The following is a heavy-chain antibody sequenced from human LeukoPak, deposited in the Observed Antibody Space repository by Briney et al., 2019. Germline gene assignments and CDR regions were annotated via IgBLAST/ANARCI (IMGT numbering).Heavy chain of an antibody. D-gene: IGHD3-22*01. J-gene: IGHJ4*02. CDR3: ARGRYYYDSSGYSKVGKTFDY. CDR1: GGSFSGYY. V-gene: IGHV4-34*01. Sequence: SGTLSLTCAVYGGSFSGYYWSWLRQPPGKGLEWIGEINHSGSTNYNPSLKSRVTISVDTSKSQFSLKLSSVTAADTAVYYCARGRYYYDSSGYSKVGKTFDYWGQGTLVTVSS. CDR2: INHSGST.